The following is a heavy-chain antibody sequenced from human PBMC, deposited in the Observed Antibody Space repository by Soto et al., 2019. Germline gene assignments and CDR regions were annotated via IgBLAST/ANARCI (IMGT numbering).Heavy chain of an antibody. Sequence: PGGSLRLSCAASGFTFSDYYMSWIRQAPGKGLEWVSYISGRSSTIFYADSVKGRFTISRDNVKNSLYLQMNSLRAEDTAVYYCASGTNGAFFVYWGQGILVTVS. D-gene: IGHD2-8*01. J-gene: IGHJ4*02. CDR2: ISGRSSTI. V-gene: IGHV3-11*01. CDR1: GFTFSDYY. CDR3: ASGTNGAFFVY.